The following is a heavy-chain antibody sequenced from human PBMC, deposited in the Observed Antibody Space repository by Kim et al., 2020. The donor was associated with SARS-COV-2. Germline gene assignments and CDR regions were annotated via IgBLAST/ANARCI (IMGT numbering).Heavy chain of an antibody. Sequence: GGSLRLSCAASGFTFSSYGMHWVRQAPGKGLEWVAVIWYDGSNIYYADSVKGRFTISRDNSKNTLYLQMNSLRAEDTAVYYCARDEYSSSSGLRDYWGQGTLVTVSS. D-gene: IGHD6-6*01. CDR1: GFTFSSYG. V-gene: IGHV3-33*01. CDR3: ARDEYSSSSGLRDY. J-gene: IGHJ4*02. CDR2: IWYDGSNI.